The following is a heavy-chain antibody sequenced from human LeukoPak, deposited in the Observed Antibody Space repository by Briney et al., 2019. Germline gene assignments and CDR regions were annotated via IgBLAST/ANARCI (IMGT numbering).Heavy chain of an antibody. CDR3: ARDCPYDILTGSPNWFDP. CDR1: GVSISSGGYY. CDR2: IYHSGST. J-gene: IGHJ5*02. D-gene: IGHD3-9*01. V-gene: IGHV4-30-2*01. Sequence: SETLSLTCTVSGVSISSGGYYWSWIRQPPGKGLEWIGYIYHSGSTYYNPSLKSRVTISVDTSKNQFSLKLSSVTAADTAVYYCARDCPYDILTGSPNWFDPWGQGTLVTVSS.